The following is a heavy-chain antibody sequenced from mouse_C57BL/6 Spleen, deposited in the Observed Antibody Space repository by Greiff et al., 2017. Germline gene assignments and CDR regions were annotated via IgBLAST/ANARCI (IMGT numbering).Heavy chain of an antibody. CDR3: ARGVPSSYTAMDY. Sequence: QVQLQQSGAELVKPGASVKLSCKASGYTFTSYWMHWVKQRPGQGLEWIGMIHPNSGSTNYNEKFKSKATLTVDKSSSTAYMQLSSLTSEDSAVYYCARGVPSSYTAMDYWGQGTSVTVSS. J-gene: IGHJ4*01. V-gene: IGHV1-64*01. CDR2: IHPNSGST. CDR1: GYTFTSYW. D-gene: IGHD1-1*01.